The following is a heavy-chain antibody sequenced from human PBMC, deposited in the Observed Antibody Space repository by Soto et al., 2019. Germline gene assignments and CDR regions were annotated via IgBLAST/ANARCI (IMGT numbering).Heavy chain of an antibody. CDR2: ISAYNGNT. V-gene: IGHV1-18*01. CDR1: GYTFTSYG. D-gene: IGHD3-10*01. Sequence: GASVKVSCKASGYTFTSYGISWVRQAPGQGLEWMGWISAYNGNTNYAQKLQGRVTMTTDTSTSTAYMELRSLRSDDTAVYYCARAYYYGSETYYYYGMDVWSQGTTGTVSS. CDR3: ARAYYYGSETYYYYGMDV. J-gene: IGHJ6*02.